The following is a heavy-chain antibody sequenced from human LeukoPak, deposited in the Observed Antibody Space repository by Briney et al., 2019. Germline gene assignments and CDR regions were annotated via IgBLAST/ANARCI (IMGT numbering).Heavy chain of an antibody. CDR1: GYTFTGYY. D-gene: IGHD6-13*01. J-gene: IGHJ4*02. CDR2: INPNSGGT. V-gene: IGHV1-2*02. Sequence: GASVKVSCKASGYTFTGYYMHWVRQAPGQGLDWMGWINPNSGGTNYAQKFQGRVTMTRDTSISTAYMELSRLRSDDTAVYYCARGVLGISSSWYDYWGQGTLVTVSS. CDR3: ARGVLGISSSWYDY.